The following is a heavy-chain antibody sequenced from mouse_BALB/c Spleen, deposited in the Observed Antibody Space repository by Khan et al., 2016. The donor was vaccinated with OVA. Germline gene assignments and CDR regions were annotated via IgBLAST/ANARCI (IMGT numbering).Heavy chain of an antibody. CDR3: ARDGSRYNYAMDY. CDR2: ISYSGST. V-gene: IGHV3-2*02. D-gene: IGHD2-3*01. CDR1: GYSITSDYA. J-gene: IGHJ4*01. Sequence: EVQLQESGPGLVKPSQSLSLTCTVTGYSITSDYAWNWIRKFPGNKLEWMGYISYSGSTNYNQSLKSRISITRDTSKNQFFLQLNSVTTEDTATYYCARDGSRYNYAMDYWGQGTSVTVSS.